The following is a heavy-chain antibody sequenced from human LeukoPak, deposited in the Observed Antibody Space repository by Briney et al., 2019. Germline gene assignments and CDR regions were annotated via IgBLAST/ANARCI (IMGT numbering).Heavy chain of an antibody. CDR3: ATGETWAAGIAVAGKIY. CDR2: ISGSGGST. Sequence: GGSLRLSCAASGFTFSSYAMSWVRQAPGKGLEWVSAISGSGGSTYYADSVKGRFTISRDNSKNTLYQQMNSLRAEDTAVYYCATGETWAAGIAVAGKIYWGQGTLVTVSS. V-gene: IGHV3-23*01. CDR1: GFTFSSYA. D-gene: IGHD6-19*01. J-gene: IGHJ4*02.